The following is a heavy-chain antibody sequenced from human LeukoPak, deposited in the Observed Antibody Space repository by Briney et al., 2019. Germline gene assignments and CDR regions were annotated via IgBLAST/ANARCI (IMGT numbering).Heavy chain of an antibody. CDR3: ARTLYDYVLYFDY. D-gene: IGHD3-16*01. J-gene: IGHJ4*02. CDR1: GGTFTSYT. CDR2: ITPILGSS. Sequence: SVKVSCKASGGTFTSYTISWVRQAPGQGLEWMGMITPILGSSNYAQKFQGRVTLTADKSTNTAYMELSSLRSEDTAVYYCARTLYDYVLYFDYWGQGTLVTVSS. V-gene: IGHV1-69*02.